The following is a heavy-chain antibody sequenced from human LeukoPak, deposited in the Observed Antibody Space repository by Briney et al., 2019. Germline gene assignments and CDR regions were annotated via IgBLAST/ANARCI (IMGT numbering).Heavy chain of an antibody. V-gene: IGHV3-66*01. J-gene: IGHJ4*02. CDR1: GFRVTNDY. D-gene: IGHD2-2*01. CDR2: IYAGGST. CDR3: AKTLYCTGTSCSGYFDY. Sequence: GGSLRLSCAVSGFRVTNDYMNWVRQAPGKGLEWVSIIYAGGSTYYADSVKGRFTISRDSSNNTLFLQMSNLRADDSGLYYCAKTLYCTGTSCSGYFDYWGQGTLVTVSS.